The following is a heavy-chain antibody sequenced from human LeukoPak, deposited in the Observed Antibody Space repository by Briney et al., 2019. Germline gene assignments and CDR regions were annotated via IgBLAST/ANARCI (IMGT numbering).Heavy chain of an antibody. Sequence: GESLKISCQAYGYNFFSNYWIAWVRQMPGKGLEWMGILYPGDSESRYSPSFQGQVTISADKSISTAYLQWSSLQASDTAMYYCARASRDGYNQNFDYWGQGTLVTVSS. V-gene: IGHV5-51*01. CDR3: ARASRDGYNQNFDY. J-gene: IGHJ4*02. CDR1: GYNFFSNYW. D-gene: IGHD5-24*01. CDR2: LYPGDSES.